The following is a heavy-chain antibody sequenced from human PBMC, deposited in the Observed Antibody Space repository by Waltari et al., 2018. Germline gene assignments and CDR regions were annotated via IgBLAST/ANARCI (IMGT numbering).Heavy chain of an antibody. V-gene: IGHV3-21*01. D-gene: IGHD1-1*01. CDR1: GFNVSSYR. CDR2: SRSSSMYI. Sequence: ELQLVESGEGLVEPGGSLSLSSADSGFNVSSYRQHSVRQAPGNGLGLVAASRSSSMYIQYADAGEGGVNISRDNDKNSLYLQVNRLRAGDTAVYYLARAIKRMERRRAFDIGGQGTMVTVSS. J-gene: IGHJ3*02. CDR3: ARAIKRMERRRAFDI.